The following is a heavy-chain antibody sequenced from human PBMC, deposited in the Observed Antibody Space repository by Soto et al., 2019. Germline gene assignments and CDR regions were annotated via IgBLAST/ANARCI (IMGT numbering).Heavy chain of an antibody. CDR3: ARDRGDFYEYDAFDI. D-gene: IGHD3-3*01. CDR1: GFTFSSYA. J-gene: IGHJ3*02. V-gene: IGHV3-30-3*01. CDR2: ISYDGSNK. Sequence: GGSLRLSCAASGFTFSSYAMHWVRQAPGKGLEWVAVISYDGSNKYYADSVKGRFTISRDNSKNTLYLQMNSLRAEDTAVYYCARDRGDFYEYDAFDIWGQGTTVTVSS.